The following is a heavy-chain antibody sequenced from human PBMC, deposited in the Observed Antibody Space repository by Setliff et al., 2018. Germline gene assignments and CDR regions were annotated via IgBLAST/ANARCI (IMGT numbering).Heavy chain of an antibody. J-gene: IGHJ6*01. V-gene: IGHV1-18*01. CDR3: ARERAYDGINYYGMDV. CDR2: INNYNFNT. CDR1: GYTFTNYG. D-gene: IGHD3-22*01. Sequence: ASVKVSCKASGYTFTNYGITWVRQAPGQGLEWIGWINNYNFNTNYAQKFQGRVTMTTDTSTSTAHMELRSLRSDDTAVYYCARERAYDGINYYGMDVWGQGTTVTVSS.